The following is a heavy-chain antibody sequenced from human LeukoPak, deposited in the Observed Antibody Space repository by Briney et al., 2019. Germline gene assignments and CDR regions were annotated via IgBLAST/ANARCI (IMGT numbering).Heavy chain of an antibody. CDR1: GFTFSNAW. CDR3: TTDEEGLLWFGEPDY. Sequence: PGGSLRLSCAASGFTFSNAWMSWVRQAPGKGLEWVGRIKSKTDGGTTDYAAPVKGRFTISRDDSKNTLYLQMNSLKTEDTAVYYCTTDEEGLLWFGEPDYWGQGTLVTASS. J-gene: IGHJ4*02. V-gene: IGHV3-15*01. D-gene: IGHD3-10*01. CDR2: IKSKTDGGTT.